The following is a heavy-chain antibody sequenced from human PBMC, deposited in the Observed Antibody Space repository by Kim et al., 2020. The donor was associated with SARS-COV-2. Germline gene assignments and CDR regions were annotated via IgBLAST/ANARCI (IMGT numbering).Heavy chain of an antibody. CDR1: GGSISSSSYY. V-gene: IGHV4-39*07. CDR2: IYYSGST. J-gene: IGHJ4*02. D-gene: IGHD5-18*01. Sequence: SETLSLTCTVSGGSISSSSYYWGWIRQPPGKGLEWIGSIYYSGSTYYNPSLKSRVTISVDTSKNQFSLKLSSVTAADTAVYYCARVDTAMVSSFDYWGQGTLVTVSS. CDR3: ARVDTAMVSSFDY.